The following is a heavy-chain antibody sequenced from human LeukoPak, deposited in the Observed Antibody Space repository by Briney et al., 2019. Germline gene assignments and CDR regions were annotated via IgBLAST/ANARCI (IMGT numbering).Heavy chain of an antibody. V-gene: IGHV3-21*04. Sequence: PGGSLRLSCAASGFTFSSYSMNWVRQAPGKGLEWVSSISSSSSYIYYADSVKGRFTISRDNSKNTLYLQMNSLRAEDTAVYYCAKGGYSYGPFDYWGQGTLVTVSS. CDR1: GFTFSSYS. CDR2: ISSSSSYI. D-gene: IGHD5-18*01. J-gene: IGHJ4*02. CDR3: AKGGYSYGPFDY.